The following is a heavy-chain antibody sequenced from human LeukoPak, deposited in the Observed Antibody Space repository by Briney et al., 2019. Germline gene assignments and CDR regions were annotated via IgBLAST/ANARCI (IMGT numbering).Heavy chain of an antibody. Sequence: SETLSLTCTVSGGSISSYYWSWIRQPPGKGLEWIGEINHSGSTNSNPSLKSRVTISVDTSKNQFSLKLSSVTAAGTAVYYCARVGGTGSSWYTPNWFDPWGQGTLVTVSS. V-gene: IGHV4-34*01. CDR2: INHSGST. CDR1: GGSISSYY. J-gene: IGHJ5*02. CDR3: ARVGGTGSSWYTPNWFDP. D-gene: IGHD6-13*01.